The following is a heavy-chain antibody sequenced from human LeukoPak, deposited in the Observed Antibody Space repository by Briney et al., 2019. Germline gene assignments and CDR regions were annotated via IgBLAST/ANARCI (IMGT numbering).Heavy chain of an antibody. J-gene: IGHJ4*02. Sequence: SETLSLTCTVSGGSISSYYWSWIRQPPGKGLEWIGYIYYSGSTNYNPSLKSRVTISVDTSKNQFSLKLNSVTAADTAVYYCARTVEDFMITFGEVTSYYFDYWGQGTLVTVSS. CDR2: IYYSGST. CDR3: ARTVEDFMITFGEVTSYYFDY. CDR1: GGSISSYY. D-gene: IGHD3-16*01. V-gene: IGHV4-59*12.